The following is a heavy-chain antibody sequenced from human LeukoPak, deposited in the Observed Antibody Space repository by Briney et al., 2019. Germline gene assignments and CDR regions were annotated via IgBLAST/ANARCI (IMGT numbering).Heavy chain of an antibody. CDR3: ARGYSSGWYQHDVAFDI. CDR2: IIPIFGTA. D-gene: IGHD6-19*01. V-gene: IGHV1-69*13. CDR1: GGTFSSYA. J-gene: IGHJ3*02. Sequence: SMKVSCKASGGTFSSYAISWVRQAPGQGLEWMGGIIPIFGTANYAQKFQGRVTITADESTSTAYMELSSLRSEDTAVYYCARGYSSGWYQHDVAFDIWGQGTMVTVSS.